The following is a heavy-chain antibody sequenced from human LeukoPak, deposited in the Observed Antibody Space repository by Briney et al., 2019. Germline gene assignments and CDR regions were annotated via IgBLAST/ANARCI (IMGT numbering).Heavy chain of an antibody. Sequence: SVKVSCKASGGXFSSYAISWVRQAPGQGLEWMGGIIPIFGTANYAQKFQGRVTITADESTSTAYMELSSLRSEDTAVYYCARDPICSSTSCPTFDYWGQGTLVTVSS. V-gene: IGHV1-69*13. CDR1: GGXFSSYA. CDR3: ARDPICSSTSCPTFDY. D-gene: IGHD2-2*01. CDR2: IIPIFGTA. J-gene: IGHJ4*02.